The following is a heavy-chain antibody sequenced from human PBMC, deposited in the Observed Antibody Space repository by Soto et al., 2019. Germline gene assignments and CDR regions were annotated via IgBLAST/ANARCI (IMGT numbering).Heavy chain of an antibody. CDR3: ATEDWSDRNGMGV. J-gene: IGHJ6*02. D-gene: IGHD3-3*01. V-gene: IGHV3-33*01. CDR1: GVIFSAYG. Sequence: QVQLGESGGGVVQPGRSLRLSCAASGVIFSAYGMHWVRQAPGEGLEWVAVIGNDGSEKYYAESVKGRFTISRDNSKNTLYLQMNSLRAEDTAVYYCATEDWSDRNGMGVWGQGTTVTVSS. CDR2: IGNDGSEK.